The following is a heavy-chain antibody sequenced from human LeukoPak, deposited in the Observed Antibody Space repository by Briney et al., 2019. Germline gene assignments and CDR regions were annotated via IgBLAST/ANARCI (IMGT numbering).Heavy chain of an antibody. V-gene: IGHV3-30*18. CDR3: AKNGPPTPDGIAAAGKGLDLDY. D-gene: IGHD6-13*01. CDR2: ISYDGSNK. CDR1: GFTFSSYG. J-gene: IGHJ4*02. Sequence: GGSLRLSCAASGFTFSSYGMHWVRQAPGKGLEWVAVISYDGSNKYYADSVKGRFTISRDNSKNTLYLQMNSPRAEDTAVYYCAKNGPPTPDGIAAAGKGLDLDYWGQGTLVTVSS.